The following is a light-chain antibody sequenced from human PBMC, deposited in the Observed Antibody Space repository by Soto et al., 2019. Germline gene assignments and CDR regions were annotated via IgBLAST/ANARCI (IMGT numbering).Light chain of an antibody. J-gene: IGLJ2*01. CDR1: SGDIGSYNR. CDR3: ISYTSSSTRDVV. V-gene: IGLV2-14*01. Sequence: QSALTQPASVSGSPGQSITISCTGTSGDIGSYNRVSWYQQHPGKAPKLIIYEVTDRPSGVSNRFSGSKSGNTASLTISGLQAEDEAEYYCISYTSSSTRDVVFGGGTQLTV. CDR2: EVT.